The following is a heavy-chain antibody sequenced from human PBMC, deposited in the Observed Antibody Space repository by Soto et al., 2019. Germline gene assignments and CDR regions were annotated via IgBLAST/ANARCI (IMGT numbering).Heavy chain of an antibody. J-gene: IGHJ4*02. CDR3: ASGSRTLDY. Sequence: QVQLVESGGGVVQPGSSLRLSCAASGFTFSSYGMHWVRQAPGKGLEWVAVIWYDGSNKYYADSVKGRFTISRDNSKNTLYLQMNSLRAEDTAVYYCASGSRTLDYWGQGTLVTVSS. CDR1: GFTFSSYG. CDR2: IWYDGSNK. D-gene: IGHD3-10*01. V-gene: IGHV3-33*01.